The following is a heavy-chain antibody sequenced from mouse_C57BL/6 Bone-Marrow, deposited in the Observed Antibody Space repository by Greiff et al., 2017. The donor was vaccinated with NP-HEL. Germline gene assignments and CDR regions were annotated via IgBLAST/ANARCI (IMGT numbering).Heavy chain of an antibody. V-gene: IGHV1-85*01. D-gene: IGHD2-3*01. J-gene: IGHJ1*03. CDR2: IYPRDGST. CDR3: ARLIYDGFYGYFDV. Sequence: VKLMESGPELVKPGASVKLSCKASGYTFTSYDINWVKQRPGQGLEWIGWIYPRDGSTKYNEKFKGKATLTVDTASSTAYMELHSLTSEDSAVYFCARLIYDGFYGYFDVWGTGTTVTVSS. CDR1: GYTFTSYD.